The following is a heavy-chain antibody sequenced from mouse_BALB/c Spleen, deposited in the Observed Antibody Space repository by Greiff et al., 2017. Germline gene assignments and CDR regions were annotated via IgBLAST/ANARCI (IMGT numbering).Heavy chain of an antibody. J-gene: IGHJ4*01. CDR3: ARDAMDY. Sequence: VKLQESGPGLVAPSQSLSITCTVSGFSLTGYDVNWVRQPPGKGLEWLGMIWGDGSTDYNSALKSRLSISKDNSKSQVFLKMNSLQTDDTARYYCARDAMDYWGQGTSVTVSS. V-gene: IGHV2-6-7*01. CDR1: GFSLTGYD. CDR2: IWGDGST.